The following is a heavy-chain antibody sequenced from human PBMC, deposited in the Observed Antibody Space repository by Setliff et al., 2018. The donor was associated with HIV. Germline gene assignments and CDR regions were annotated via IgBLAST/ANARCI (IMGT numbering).Heavy chain of an antibody. CDR2: ISSSSSSI. J-gene: IGHJ4*02. Sequence: GGSLRLSCAASGFTFSNAWMSWVRQAPGKGLEWVSYISSSSSSIYHADSVKGRFTISRDNAKNTLYLQMNRLRAEDTALYYCVRGPQFRPHWGQGTLVTVSS. CDR3: VRGPQFRPH. V-gene: IGHV3-48*01. CDR1: GFTFSNAW.